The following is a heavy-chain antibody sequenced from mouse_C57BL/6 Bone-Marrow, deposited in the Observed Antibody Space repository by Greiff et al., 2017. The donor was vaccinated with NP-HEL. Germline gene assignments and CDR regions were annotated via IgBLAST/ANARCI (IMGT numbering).Heavy chain of an antibody. CDR3: TGLRGFAY. J-gene: IGHJ3*01. CDR1: GFTFSNYW. V-gene: IGHV6-3*01. Sequence: EVKVEESGGGLVQPGGSMKLSCVASGFTFSNYWMNWVRQSPEKGLEWVAQIRLKSDNYATHSAESVKGRFTISRDDSKSSVYLQMNNLRAEDTGIYYCTGLRGFAYWGQGTLVTVSA. CDR2: IRLKSDNYAT.